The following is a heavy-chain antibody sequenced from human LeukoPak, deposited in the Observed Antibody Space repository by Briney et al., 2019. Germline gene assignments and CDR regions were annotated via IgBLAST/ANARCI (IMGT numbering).Heavy chain of an antibody. CDR1: GYSISSGYY. J-gene: IGHJ6*03. CDR2: IYHSGST. V-gene: IGHV4-38-2*02. CDR3: ARGGPPGYYYDYYMDV. Sequence: PSETLSLTCTVSGYSISSGYYWGWIRQPPGKGLERIGSIYHSGSTYYNPSLKSRVTISVDTSKNQFSLKMSSVTAADTAVYFCARGGPPGYYYDYYMDVWGKGTTVTISS.